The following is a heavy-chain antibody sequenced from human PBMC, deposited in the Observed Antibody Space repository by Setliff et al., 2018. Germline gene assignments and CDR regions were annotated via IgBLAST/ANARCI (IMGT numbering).Heavy chain of an antibody. D-gene: IGHD3-3*01. J-gene: IGHJ4*02. V-gene: IGHV3-7*01. CDR2: IKQDGSEK. CDR3: ARVSAVKYYDFWSGYYAFDY. Sequence: GESLKISCAASGFTFSSYWMSWVRQAPGKGLEWVANIKQDGSEKYYVDSVKGRFTISRDNAKNSLYLQMNSLRAEDTAVYYCARVSAVKYYDFWSGYYAFDYWGQGTLVTVSS. CDR1: GFTFSSYW.